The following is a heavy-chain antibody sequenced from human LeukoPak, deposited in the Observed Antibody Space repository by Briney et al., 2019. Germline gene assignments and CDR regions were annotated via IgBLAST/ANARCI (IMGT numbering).Heavy chain of an antibody. V-gene: IGHV3-20*04. J-gene: IGHJ4*02. CDR2: ISWNGDTT. CDR1: GFTFDDYG. D-gene: IGHD3-22*01. CDR3: ARTTYDSRGFYGRLDY. Sequence: GGSLRLSCAASGFTFDDYGMSWVRQAPGKGLEWVSGISWNGDTTGYADSLKGRFTISRDNAKNSLYLQMNSLRAEDTALYYCARTTYDSRGFYGRLDYWGQGTLVTVSS.